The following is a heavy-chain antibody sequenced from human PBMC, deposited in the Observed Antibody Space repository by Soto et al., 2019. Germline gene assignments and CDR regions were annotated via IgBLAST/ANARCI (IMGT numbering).Heavy chain of an antibody. CDR2: IYHSGST. J-gene: IGHJ4*02. CDR3: ARVLRVEQQLGGVYYFDY. D-gene: IGHD6-13*01. V-gene: IGHV4-4*02. Sequence: QVQLQESGPGLVKPSGTLSLTCAVSGGSISSSNWWRWVRQPPGKGLEWIGEIYHSGSTNYNPSLKSRVTISVDKSKNQFSLKLSSVTAADTAVYYCARVLRVEQQLGGVYYFDYWGQGTLVTVSS. CDR1: GGSISSSNW.